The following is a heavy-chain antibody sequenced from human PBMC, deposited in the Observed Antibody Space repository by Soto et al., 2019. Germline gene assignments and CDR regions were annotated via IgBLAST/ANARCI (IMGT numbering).Heavy chain of an antibody. D-gene: IGHD6-13*01. CDR2: ISGSGGST. J-gene: IGHJ4*02. Sequence: EVQLLESGGGLVQPGGSLRLSCAASGFTFSSYAMSWVRQAPGKGLEWVAAISGSGGSTYYADSVKGRFTISRDNSKNTPYLQMNSQRTEDTAVYYSTKERQHLGGRYIDYWGQGTLVTVSS. CDR3: TKERQHLGGRYIDY. V-gene: IGHV3-23*01. CDR1: GFTFSSYA.